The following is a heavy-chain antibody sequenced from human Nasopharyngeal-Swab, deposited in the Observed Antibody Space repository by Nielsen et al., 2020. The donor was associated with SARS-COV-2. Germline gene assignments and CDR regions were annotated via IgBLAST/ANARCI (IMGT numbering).Heavy chain of an antibody. V-gene: IGHV1-58*02. CDR3: AAGPAGMRFDY. J-gene: IGHJ4*02. CDR2: IVVGSGNT. Sequence: SVTVSCKASGFTFTSYAMQWLRQARGQRIEWIGWIVVGSGNTNYAQKFQERVTITRDMSTSTAYMELSSLRSEDTAVYYCAAGPAGMRFDYWGQGTLVTVSS. CDR1: GFTFTSYA. D-gene: IGHD2-2*01.